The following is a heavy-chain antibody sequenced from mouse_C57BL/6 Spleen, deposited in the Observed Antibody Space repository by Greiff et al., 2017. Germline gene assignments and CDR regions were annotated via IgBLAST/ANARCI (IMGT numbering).Heavy chain of an antibody. CDR1: GYTFTSYW. CDR3: ARQSY. J-gene: IGHJ2*01. CDR2: IDPSDSYT. V-gene: IGHV1-59*01. Sequence: QVQLKQPGAELVRPGTSVKLSCKASGYTFTSYWMHWVKQRPGQGLEWIGVIDPSDSYTNYNQKFKGKATFTVDTSSSTAYMQLSSLTSEDSAVYYCARQSYWGQGTTLTVSS.